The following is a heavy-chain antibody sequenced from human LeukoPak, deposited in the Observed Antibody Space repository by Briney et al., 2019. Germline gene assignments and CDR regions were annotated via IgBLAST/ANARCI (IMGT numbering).Heavy chain of an antibody. D-gene: IGHD6-13*01. CDR2: MNPNSGNT. V-gene: IGHV1-8*01. CDR3: ASAGGSRIAAAGTGAFDI. Sequence: GASVKVSCKASGYTFTSYDINWVRQATGQGLEWMGWMNPNSGNTGYAQKFQGRVTMTRNTSISTAYMELSSLRSEDTAVYYCASAGGSRIAAAGTGAFDIWGQGTMVTVSS. J-gene: IGHJ3*02. CDR1: GYTFTSYD.